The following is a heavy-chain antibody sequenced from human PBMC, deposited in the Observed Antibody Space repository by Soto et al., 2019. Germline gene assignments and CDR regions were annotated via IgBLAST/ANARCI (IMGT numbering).Heavy chain of an antibody. D-gene: IGHD1-26*01. CDR1: GDTFSRHG. CDR3: AREPALRIVGTTYGLDA. Sequence: QVQLMQSGAEVKKPGSSVKVSCKASGDTFSRHGISWVRQAPGQGLEWMGGFSRIDGATRYAQKFQGRGTITANEPATTAAEPTATAYMELSSLTSGDSAVYYCAREPALRIVGTTYGLDAWGQGTTVTVS. J-gene: IGHJ6*02. V-gene: IGHV1-69*01. CDR2: FSRIDGAT.